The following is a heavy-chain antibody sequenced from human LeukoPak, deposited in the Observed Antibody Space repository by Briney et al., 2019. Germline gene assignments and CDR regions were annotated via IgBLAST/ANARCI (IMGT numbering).Heavy chain of an antibody. CDR2: INPNSGNT. Sequence: ASVTVSFTASGYTFTSCDINWVRQATGQGLEWMGWINPNSGNTGYAQKFQGRVTITRKASISKAHMDLSSLMSDDTAVYYCSRGGQGSGYYYTYYYYYMDVWGKGTTVTVSS. V-gene: IGHV1-8*03. J-gene: IGHJ6*03. D-gene: IGHD3-22*01. CDR1: GYTFTSCD. CDR3: SRGGQGSGYYYTYYYYYMDV.